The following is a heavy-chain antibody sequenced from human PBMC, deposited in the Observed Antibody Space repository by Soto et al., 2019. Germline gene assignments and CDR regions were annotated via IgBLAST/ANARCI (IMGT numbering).Heavy chain of an antibody. D-gene: IGHD3-22*01. J-gene: IGHJ5*02. CDR1: GFTVSSNY. CDR3: ARFLPDSSGYYYDL. V-gene: IGHV3-53*01. CDR2: LYREGTT. Sequence: GGSLRLSCAAFGFTVSSNYMSWVRQAPGKGPEWVSILYREGTTYYTESVKGRFTISRDASRNTLDLQMNTLRAEDTAVYYCARFLPDSSGYYYDLWGQGTLVTVSS.